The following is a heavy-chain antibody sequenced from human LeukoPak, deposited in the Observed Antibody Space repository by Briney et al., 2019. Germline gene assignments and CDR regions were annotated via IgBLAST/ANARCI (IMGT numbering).Heavy chain of an antibody. Sequence: GESLKISCKGSGYSFTSYWIVWVRQMPGKGLEWMGIIYPGDSDTRYSPSFQGQVTISADKSISTAYLQWSSLKASDTAMYYCAGSASGDIFYLGVWGKGTTVTVSS. J-gene: IGHJ6*03. CDR1: GYSFTSYW. D-gene: IGHD3-9*01. V-gene: IGHV5-51*01. CDR3: AGSASGDIFYLGV. CDR2: IYPGDSDT.